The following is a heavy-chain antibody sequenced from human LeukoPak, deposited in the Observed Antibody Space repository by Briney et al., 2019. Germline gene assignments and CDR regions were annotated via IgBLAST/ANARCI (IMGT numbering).Heavy chain of an antibody. CDR2: INHSGST. Sequence: SETLSLTCAVYGGSFSGYYWSWIRQPPGKGLEWIGEINHSGSTNYSPSLKSRVTISVDTSKNQFSLKLSSVTAADTAVYYCARGGEIAAAGPIDYWGQGTLVTVSS. CDR3: ARGGEIAAAGPIDY. D-gene: IGHD6-13*01. J-gene: IGHJ4*02. V-gene: IGHV4-34*01. CDR1: GGSFSGYY.